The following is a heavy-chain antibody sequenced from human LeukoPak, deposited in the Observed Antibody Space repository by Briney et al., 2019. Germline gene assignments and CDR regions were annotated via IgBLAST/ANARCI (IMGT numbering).Heavy chain of an antibody. J-gene: IGHJ6*03. V-gene: IGHV1-18*01. CDR3: ARGSYYYGSGSYSTYYYYMDV. D-gene: IGHD3-10*01. Sequence: ASVKVSCNASGYTFTSYGISWVRQAPGQGLEWMGWISAYNGNTNYAQKLQGRVTMTTDTSTSTAYMELRSLRSDDTAVYYCARGSYYYGSGSYSTYYYYMDVWGKGTTVTISS. CDR1: GYTFTSYG. CDR2: ISAYNGNT.